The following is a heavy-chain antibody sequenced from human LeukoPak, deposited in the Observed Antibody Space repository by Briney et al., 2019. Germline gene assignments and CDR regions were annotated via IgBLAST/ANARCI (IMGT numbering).Heavy chain of an antibody. CDR3: ARVLVVGPNYYMDV. D-gene: IGHD1-26*01. V-gene: IGHV4-59*01. Sequence: SETLSLTCAVYGGSFSGYYWSWIRQPPGKGLEWIGYIYYSGSTNYNPSLKSRVTISVDTSKNQFSLKLSSVTAADTAVYYCARVLVVGPNYYMDVWGKGTSVTVSS. J-gene: IGHJ6*03. CDR1: GGSFSGYY. CDR2: IYYSGST.